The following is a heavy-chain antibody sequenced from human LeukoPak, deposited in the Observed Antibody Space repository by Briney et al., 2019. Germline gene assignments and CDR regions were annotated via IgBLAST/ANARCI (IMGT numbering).Heavy chain of an antibody. CDR3: ARDAGSGWHHDY. J-gene: IGHJ4*02. CDR1: GFTVSSNY. D-gene: IGHD6-19*01. CDR2: ISSGGST. Sequence: PGGSLTLSCAASGFTVSSNYMSWVRQAPGKGLEWVSIISSGGSTSYADSVKARFTISRDTSKNTLYLQMNSLRGEDTAVYYCARDAGSGWHHDYWGQGTLVTVSS. V-gene: IGHV3-66*01.